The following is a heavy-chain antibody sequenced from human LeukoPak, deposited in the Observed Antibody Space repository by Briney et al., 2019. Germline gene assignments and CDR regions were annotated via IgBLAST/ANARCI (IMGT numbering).Heavy chain of an antibody. CDR3: ASPFDY. CDR1: GFTFSSYG. V-gene: IGHV3-30*03. Sequence: PGGSLRLSCAASGFTFSSYGMHWVRQAPGKGLEWVAVISYDGSNKYYADSVKGRFTISRDNSKNTLYLQMNSLRAEDTAVYYCASPFDYWGQGTLVTVSP. CDR2: ISYDGSNK. J-gene: IGHJ4*02.